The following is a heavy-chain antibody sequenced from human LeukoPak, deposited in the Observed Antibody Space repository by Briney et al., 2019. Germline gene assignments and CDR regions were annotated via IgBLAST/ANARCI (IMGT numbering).Heavy chain of an antibody. D-gene: IGHD3-22*01. Sequence: GASVKVSCKASGYTFTSYYMHWVRQAPGEGLEWMGWINPNSGGTNYAQKFQGRVTMTRDTSISTAYMELSSLRSEDTAVYYCARDYYDSSGYYYSLDYWGQGTLVTVSS. CDR2: INPNSGGT. CDR3: ARDYYDSSGYYYSLDY. CDR1: GYTFTSYY. J-gene: IGHJ4*02. V-gene: IGHV1-2*02.